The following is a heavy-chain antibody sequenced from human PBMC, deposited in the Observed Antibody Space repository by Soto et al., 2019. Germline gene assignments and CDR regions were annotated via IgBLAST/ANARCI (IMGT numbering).Heavy chain of an antibody. CDR1: GFTVSSNY. V-gene: IGHV3-53*05. CDR3: AKDLFPYGSGSYRNDY. CDR2: ITTNGATT. Sequence: PGGSLRLSCAASGFTVSSNYMSWVRQAPGKGLEWVSSITTNGATTYYADSVKGRFTISRDNSKNTLYLQMNSLRAEDTAVYYCAKDLFPYGSGSYRNDYWGQGTLVTVSS. D-gene: IGHD3-10*01. J-gene: IGHJ4*02.